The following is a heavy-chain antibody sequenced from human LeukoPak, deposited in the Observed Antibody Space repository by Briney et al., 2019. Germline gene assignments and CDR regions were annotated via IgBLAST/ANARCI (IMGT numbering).Heavy chain of an antibody. J-gene: IGHJ4*02. CDR3: ARDIQQLVLDY. CDR2: INTDGSST. CDR1: GFTFSSYW. D-gene: IGHD6-13*01. V-gene: IGHV3-74*01. Sequence: GGSLRLSCAASGFTFSSYWMHWVRQAPGKGLVWVSRINTDGSSTSYADSVKGRFTISRDNAKNTLYLQMNSLRAEDTAVYYCARDIQQLVLDYWGQGTLVTVSS.